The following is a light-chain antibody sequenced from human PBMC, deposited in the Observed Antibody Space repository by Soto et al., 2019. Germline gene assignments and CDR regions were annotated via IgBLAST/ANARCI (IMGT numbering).Light chain of an antibody. CDR3: QQYDSSIT. J-gene: IGKJ5*01. CDR1: QSVSSSY. V-gene: IGKV3-20*01. CDR2: GAS. Sequence: EIVLTQSPGTLSLSPGERATLSCRASQSVSSSYLAWYQQKPGQAPRLLIYGASSRATGIPDRFSGSGSGTDFTLTISRLEPEDFAVYYCQQYDSSITFGQGTRLEIK.